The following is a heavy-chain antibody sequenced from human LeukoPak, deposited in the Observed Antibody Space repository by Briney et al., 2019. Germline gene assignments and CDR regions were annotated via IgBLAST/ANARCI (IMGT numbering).Heavy chain of an antibody. CDR2: INAGNGNT. D-gene: IGHD2-2*01. J-gene: IGHJ6*02. CDR1: GYTFTSYG. V-gene: IGHV1-3*01. Sequence: GASVKVSCKASGYTFTSYGISWVRQAPGQGLEWMGWINAGNGNTKYSQKFQGRVTITRDTSASTAYMELSSLRSEDTAVYYCARSRYCSSTSCYVEGMDVWGQGTTVTVSS. CDR3: ARSRYCSSTSCYVEGMDV.